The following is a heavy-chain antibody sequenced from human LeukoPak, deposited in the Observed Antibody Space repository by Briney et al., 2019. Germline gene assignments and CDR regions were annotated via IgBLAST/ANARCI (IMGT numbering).Heavy chain of an antibody. Sequence: GRSLRLSCAASGFTFSSYAMHWVRQAPGKGLEWVAVISYDGSNKYYADSVKGRFTISRDNSKNTLYLQMNSLRAEDTAVYYCAREAWESGFDYWGQGTLVTVSS. J-gene: IGHJ4*02. CDR3: AREAWESGFDY. D-gene: IGHD1-26*01. CDR2: ISYDGSNK. V-gene: IGHV3-30-3*01. CDR1: GFTFSSYA.